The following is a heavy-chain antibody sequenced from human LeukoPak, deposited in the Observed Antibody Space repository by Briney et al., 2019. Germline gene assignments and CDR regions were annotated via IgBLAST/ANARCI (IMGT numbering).Heavy chain of an antibody. V-gene: IGHV4-59*12. J-gene: IGHJ4*02. Sequence: SETLSFTCTVSGGSISSYYWSWIRQPPGKGLEWIGYIYYSGSTNYNPSLKSRVTISVDTSKNQFSLKLSSVTAADTAVYYCARAPYGDDYFDYWGQGTLVTVSS. CDR2: IYYSGST. D-gene: IGHD4-17*01. CDR3: ARAPYGDDYFDY. CDR1: GGSISSYY.